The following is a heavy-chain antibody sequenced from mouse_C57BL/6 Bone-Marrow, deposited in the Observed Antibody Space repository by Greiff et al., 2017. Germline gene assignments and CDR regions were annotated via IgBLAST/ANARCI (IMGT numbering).Heavy chain of an antibody. D-gene: IGHD3-2*02. J-gene: IGHJ2*01. CDR3: ARLDSSGYFDY. CDR1: GFTFSSYG. Sequence: EVKLVESGGDLVKPGGSLKLSCAASGFTFSSYGMSWVRQTPDKRLEWVATISSGGSYTYYTDSVKGRFTISRDNATNTLYLQMSSLKSEDTAMYCCARLDSSGYFDYWGQGTTLTVSS. CDR2: ISSGGSYT. V-gene: IGHV5-6*01.